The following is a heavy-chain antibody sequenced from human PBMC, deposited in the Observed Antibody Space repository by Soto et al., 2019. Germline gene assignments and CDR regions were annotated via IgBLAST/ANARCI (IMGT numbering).Heavy chain of an antibody. Sequence: LGESLKISCKGSGYSFTSYWISWVRQMPGKGLEWMGRIDPSDSYTNYSPSFQGHVTISADKSISTAYLQWSSLKASDTAMYYCARKVVTMIVIRNDAFDIWGQGTMVTVSS. J-gene: IGHJ3*02. V-gene: IGHV5-10-1*01. CDR3: ARKVVTMIVIRNDAFDI. D-gene: IGHD3-22*01. CDR2: IDPSDSYT. CDR1: GYSFTSYW.